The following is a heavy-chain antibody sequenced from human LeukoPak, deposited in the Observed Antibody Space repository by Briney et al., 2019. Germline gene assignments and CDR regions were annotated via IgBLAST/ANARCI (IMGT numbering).Heavy chain of an antibody. J-gene: IGHJ5*02. CDR1: GFTFSSYS. CDR3: ARDLGQYYDTSDNWFDP. D-gene: IGHD3-22*01. CDR2: ISSSGNTI. V-gene: IGHV3-48*01. Sequence: GGSLRLSCAASGFTFSSYSMNWVRQAPGKGLEWVSYISSSGNTIYYADSVKGRFTVSRDSAKNSLSLQMNSLRAEDTAVYYCARDLGQYYDTSDNWFDPWGQGTLVTVSS.